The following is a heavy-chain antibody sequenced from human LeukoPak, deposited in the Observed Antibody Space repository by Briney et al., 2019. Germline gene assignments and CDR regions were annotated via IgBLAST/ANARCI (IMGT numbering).Heavy chain of an antibody. CDR1: GASISSSTYY. Sequence: SETLSLTCSVSGASISSSTYYWGWIRQPPGEGLEWIGYTYYSSSTYYNPSLKSRVTISVDTSKNQFSLMLNSVTAADTAVYYCATPGRIAVAGQFDYWGQGTLVAVSS. D-gene: IGHD6-19*01. J-gene: IGHJ4*02. CDR2: TYYSSST. V-gene: IGHV4-39*01. CDR3: ATPGRIAVAGQFDY.